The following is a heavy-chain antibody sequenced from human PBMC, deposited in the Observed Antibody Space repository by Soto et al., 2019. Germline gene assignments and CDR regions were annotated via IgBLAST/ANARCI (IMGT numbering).Heavy chain of an antibody. CDR1: GFTFRNYG. D-gene: IGHD3-10*01. Sequence: QVQLVESGGGVVQPGGSLTLSCTTSGFTFRNYGMHWVRQAPGKGLEWAAVISYDGSTAHYADSVRGRFTIYRDNSKNTMFLQMNSLRAEDTTVYYCAKDSGNYGSGSFSHWGQGTLVTVSS. J-gene: IGHJ4*02. V-gene: IGHV3-30*18. CDR2: ISYDGSTA. CDR3: AKDSGNYGSGSFSH.